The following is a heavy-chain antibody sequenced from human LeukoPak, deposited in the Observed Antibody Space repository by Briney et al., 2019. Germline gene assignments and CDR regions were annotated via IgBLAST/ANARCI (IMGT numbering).Heavy chain of an antibody. V-gene: IGHV4-59*01. D-gene: IGHD1-26*01. Sequence: SEALSLTCTVPGRSINNDFWTWIRQPPGKGLGLVGFIHYTGSTSYSPPLKGRLPLSVDTPKNQFSLKLRTGTAADTAVYYCARAVGATLIYFDGSSQGTLVTVTS. CDR3: ARAVGATLIYFDG. CDR1: GRSINNDF. CDR2: IHYTGST. J-gene: IGHJ4*02.